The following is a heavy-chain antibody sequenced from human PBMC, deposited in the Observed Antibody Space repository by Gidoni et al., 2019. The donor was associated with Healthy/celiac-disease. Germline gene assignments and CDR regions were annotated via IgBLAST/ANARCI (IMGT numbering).Heavy chain of an antibody. J-gene: IGHJ4*02. CDR2: IYYSGST. Sequence: QVQLQESGPGLVKPSETLSLTCTVSGGSISSYYWSWIRQPPGNGLEWFGYIYYSGSTNYNPSLTSRVTISVDTYKNQFSLKLSSGTAADTAVYYCARLIGGSGSYYNVVYFDYWGQGTLVTVSS. CDR3: ARLIGGSGSYYNVVYFDY. D-gene: IGHD3-10*01. V-gene: IGHV4-59*01. CDR1: GGSISSYY.